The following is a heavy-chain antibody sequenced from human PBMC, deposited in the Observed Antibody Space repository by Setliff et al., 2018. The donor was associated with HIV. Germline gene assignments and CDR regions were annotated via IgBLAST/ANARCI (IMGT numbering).Heavy chain of an antibody. V-gene: IGHV3-9*01. CDR3: ARDVPISFSGSYLNY. J-gene: IGHJ4*02. CDR2: ISWNSGSI. Sequence: GGSLRLSCAASGFSVSSPYMSWVRQAPGKGLEWVSGISWNSGSIGYADSVKGRFTISRDNAKNSLYLQMNSLRSEDTAVYYCARDVPISFSGSYLNYWGQGTLVTVSS. CDR1: GFSVSSPY. D-gene: IGHD3-10*01.